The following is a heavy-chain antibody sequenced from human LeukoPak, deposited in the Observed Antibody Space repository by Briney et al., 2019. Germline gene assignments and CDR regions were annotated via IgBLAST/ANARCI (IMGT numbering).Heavy chain of an antibody. Sequence: ASVTVSCKASGYTFTSYAMHWVRQAPGQRLEWMGWINAGNGNTKYSQKFQGRVTITRDTSASTAYMELSSLRSEDTAVYYCARSGSSWYSITWYYGMDVWGQGTTVTVSS. D-gene: IGHD6-13*01. CDR1: GYTFTSYA. CDR2: INAGNGNT. CDR3: ARSGSSWYSITWYYGMDV. J-gene: IGHJ6*02. V-gene: IGHV1-3*01.